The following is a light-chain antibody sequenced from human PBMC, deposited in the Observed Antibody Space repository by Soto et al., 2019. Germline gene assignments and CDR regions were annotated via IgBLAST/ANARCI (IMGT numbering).Light chain of an antibody. Sequence: QSVLTQSSSASASLGSSVKLTCSLDSGHTSHIIAWHQQQPGKGPRYLMKLEGSGNYNKGSGVPDRFSGSSTGADRYLAIALLQSEDEADYCRETWDSNIGVFGEGTQLTVL. CDR3: ETWDSNIGV. J-gene: IGLJ7*01. CDR2: LEGSGNY. V-gene: IGLV4-60*03. CDR1: SGHTSHI.